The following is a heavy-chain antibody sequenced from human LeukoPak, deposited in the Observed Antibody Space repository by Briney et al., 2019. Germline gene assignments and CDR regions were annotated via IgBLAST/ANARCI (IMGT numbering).Heavy chain of an antibody. Sequence: GASVKVSCKASGYTFTGYYMHWVRQAPGQGLEWMGWINPNSGGTNYAQKFQGRVTMTRDTSISTAYMELSRLRSDDTAVYYCARGGISNYRYYYYYYMDVWGKGTTVTVSS. V-gene: IGHV1-2*02. CDR3: ARGGISNYRYYYYYYMDV. D-gene: IGHD4-11*01. CDR1: GYTFTGYY. J-gene: IGHJ6*03. CDR2: INPNSGGT.